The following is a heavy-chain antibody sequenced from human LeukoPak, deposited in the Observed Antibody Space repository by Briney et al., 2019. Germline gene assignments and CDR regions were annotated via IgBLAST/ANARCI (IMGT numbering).Heavy chain of an antibody. J-gene: IGHJ4*02. D-gene: IGHD1/OR15-1a*01. V-gene: IGHV3-48*04. CDR1: GFTFSNYR. Sequence: GGSLRLSCEASGFTFSNYRMHWVRQAPGKGLEWISYINLDPNTIYYADSVKGRFTISRDNAKQSLYLQMNSLRVEDTAIYYCARDVSVNKVTTPFDHWGQGTLVTVAS. CDR3: ARDVSVNKVTTPFDH. CDR2: INLDPNTI.